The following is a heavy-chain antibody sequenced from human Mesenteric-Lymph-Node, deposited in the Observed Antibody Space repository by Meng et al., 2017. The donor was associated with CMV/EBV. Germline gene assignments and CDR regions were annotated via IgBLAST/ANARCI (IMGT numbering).Heavy chain of an antibody. CDR1: VYTFTSYD. CDR2: INANSGNT. J-gene: IGHJ5*02. D-gene: IGHD1-26*01. Sequence: ASVTVSCKASVYTFTSYDINWVRQATGQAIEWMGWINANSGNTGYAQKFQGRVTMTRNTSISTAYMELRSLRSEDTAVYYCARIRKYVGALRVDYDPWGQGTLVTVSS. V-gene: IGHV1-8*01. CDR3: ARIRKYVGALRVDYDP.